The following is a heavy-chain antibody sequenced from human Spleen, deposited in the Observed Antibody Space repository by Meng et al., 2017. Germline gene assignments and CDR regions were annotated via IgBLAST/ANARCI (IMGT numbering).Heavy chain of an antibody. CDR3: VSAYCGRVCYSAYFDI. CDR2: ISGSGGST. D-gene: IGHD2-21*02. CDR1: GFTFSSYA. J-gene: IGHJ2*01. Sequence: EGQLVEAGGGLVQPGGYLRLSCAASGFTFSSYARGWVRQAPGKGLEWVSAISGSGGSTYYADSVKGRFTISRDNARNSVYLQMNNLRAEDTAVYYCVSAYCGRVCYSAYFDIWGRGTLVTVSS. V-gene: IGHV3-23*04.